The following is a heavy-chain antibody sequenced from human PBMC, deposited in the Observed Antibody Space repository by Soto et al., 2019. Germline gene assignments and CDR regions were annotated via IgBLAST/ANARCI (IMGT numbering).Heavy chain of an antibody. J-gene: IGHJ3*01. CDR1: GGSLTTYF. Sequence: QVQLQQWGAGLLEPSETLSLSCAVYGGSLTTYFWTWIRQAPGKGLEWIGESSHTGTINANPSLKGRGRNPSDNSKNQVHPTLAASSPADTACYYCARGRGGPGAYCTTYQCRAFYFLGQGTMVSVSS. CDR3: ARGRGGPGAYCTTYQCRAFYF. D-gene: IGHD2-8*01. CDR2: SSHTGTI. V-gene: IGHV4-34*02.